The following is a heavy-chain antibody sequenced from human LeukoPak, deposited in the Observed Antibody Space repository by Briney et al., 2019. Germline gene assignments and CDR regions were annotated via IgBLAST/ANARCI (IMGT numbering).Heavy chain of an antibody. D-gene: IGHD1-26*01. V-gene: IGHV3-7*05. CDR1: GFMFSTYW. CDR3: VRGEAWAFDF. CDR2: IKPDGSEK. J-gene: IGHJ4*02. Sequence: GGSLRLSCAASGFMFSTYWMSWVRQAPGKGLQWVVNIKPDGSEKYYVDSVKGRFTISRDNAKNSVDLQMNSLRVEDTAVYYCVRGEAWAFDFWGQGTLVTVSS.